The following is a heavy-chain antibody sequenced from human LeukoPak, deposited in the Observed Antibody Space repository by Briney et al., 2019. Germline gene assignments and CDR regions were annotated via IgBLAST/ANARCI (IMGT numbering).Heavy chain of an antibody. V-gene: IGHV1-18*01. D-gene: IGHD2-15*01. CDR2: ISPYNGNR. CDR1: GYTFNTYG. Sequence: ASVKVSCKPSGYTFNTYGITWVRQAPGQGLEWMGWISPYNGNRNYAQKFQGRVTMTEDTSTDTAYMELSSLRSEDTAVYYCATREAYCSGGSCYYYYYGMDVWGQGTTVTVSS. J-gene: IGHJ6*02. CDR3: ATREAYCSGGSCYYYYYGMDV.